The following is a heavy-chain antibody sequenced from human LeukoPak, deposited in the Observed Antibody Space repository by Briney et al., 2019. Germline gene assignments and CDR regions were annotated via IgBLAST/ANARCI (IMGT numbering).Heavy chain of an antibody. CDR3: AKGRDIVVVVAADFDY. Sequence: SETLSLTCTVSGGSISSGGYYWSWIRQHPGKGLEWIGYIYYSGSTYYNPSLKSRVTISVDTSKNQFSLKLSSVTAADTAVYYCAKGRDIVVVVAADFDYWGQGTLVTVSS. V-gene: IGHV4-31*03. CDR2: IYYSGST. J-gene: IGHJ4*02. D-gene: IGHD2-15*01. CDR1: GGSISSGGYY.